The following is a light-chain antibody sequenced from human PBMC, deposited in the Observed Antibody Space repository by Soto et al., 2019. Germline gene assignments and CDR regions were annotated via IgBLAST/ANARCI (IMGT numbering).Light chain of an antibody. V-gene: IGKV3-15*01. CDR1: QSVSSN. Sequence: ENVITQSPATLSVSPGEGATLSCRASQSVSSNLAWYQQKPGQAPRLLIYGASTRATGIPARFSGSGSGTEFTLTISSLQSEDFAVYYCQQDGCSSITFGQGTRLEIK. CDR2: GAS. J-gene: IGKJ5*01. CDR3: QQDGCSSIT.